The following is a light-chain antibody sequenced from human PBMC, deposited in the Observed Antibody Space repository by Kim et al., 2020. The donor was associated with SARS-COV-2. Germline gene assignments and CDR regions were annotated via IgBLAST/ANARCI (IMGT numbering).Light chain of an antibody. V-gene: IGLV2-18*02. Sequence: QSALTQPPAVSGSTGQSVTISCTGTSSDVGYYDRVSWYQQPPGTAPKLIIYEVRNRPSGVPDRFSGFKSGNTASLTIFGLQAEDEADYYCSSYTTSKTWVFGGGTQLTVL. CDR3: SSYTTSKTWV. CDR2: EVR. CDR1: SSDVGYYDR. J-gene: IGLJ3*02.